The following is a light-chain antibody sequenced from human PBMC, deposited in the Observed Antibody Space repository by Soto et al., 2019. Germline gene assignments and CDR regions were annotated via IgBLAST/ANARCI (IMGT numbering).Light chain of an antibody. CDR1: QSVNIN. J-gene: IGKJ4*01. CDR3: QQYKDWPPLT. Sequence: EIAMTQSPVTLSASPGERVTLSCRASQSVNINLAWYQQRPGQAPRVLIYGASNRASGIPDRFSGSGSGTDVTLTIISLEHDDFALYYCQQYKDWPPLTFGGGTRVEIK. CDR2: GAS. V-gene: IGKV3D-15*01.